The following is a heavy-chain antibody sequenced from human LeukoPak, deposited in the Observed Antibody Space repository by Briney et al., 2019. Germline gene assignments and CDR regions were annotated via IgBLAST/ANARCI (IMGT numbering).Heavy chain of an antibody. CDR3: ARISSVSGSYYFDY. CDR1: GGSITGSSYY. V-gene: IGHV4-39*01. CDR2: IYYSGST. Sequence: SETLSLTCTVSGGSITGSSYYWGWIRQPPGKGLEWIGSIYYSGSTYYNPSLKSRVTISVDTSKNQFSLKLSSVTAADTAVYYCARISSVSGSYYFDYWGQGTLVTVSS. D-gene: IGHD3-10*01. J-gene: IGHJ4*02.